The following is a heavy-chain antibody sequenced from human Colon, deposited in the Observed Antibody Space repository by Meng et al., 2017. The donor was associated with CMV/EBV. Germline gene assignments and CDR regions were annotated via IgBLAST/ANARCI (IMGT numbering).Heavy chain of an antibody. CDR2: IRNDGSKK. CDR1: GLTMSSYG. CDR3: ATGLIIPGTNYVGFYYGLDV. V-gene: IGHV3-30*02. Sequence: GESLKISCAASGLTMSSYGMHWVRQAPGKGLEWVAFIRNDGSKKFSADSVKGRFTTSRDNSKNTLYLHMNSLRRDDTATYVCATGLIIPGTNYVGFYYGLDVWGQGTMVTVSS. J-gene: IGHJ6*02. D-gene: IGHD1-14*01.